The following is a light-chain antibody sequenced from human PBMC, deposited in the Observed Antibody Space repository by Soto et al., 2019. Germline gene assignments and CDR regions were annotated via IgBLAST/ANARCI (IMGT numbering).Light chain of an antibody. Sequence: EIVLTQSPATLSLSPGERATLSCRASQSVSSYLAWYQQKPXQAPRLLIYDASNRATGIPARFXXXXXXXXXXXXISSLEPEDFAVYYCQQRSNWPPFTFGPGTKVDIK. J-gene: IGKJ3*01. CDR2: DAS. V-gene: IGKV3-11*01. CDR3: QQRSNWPPFT. CDR1: QSVSSY.